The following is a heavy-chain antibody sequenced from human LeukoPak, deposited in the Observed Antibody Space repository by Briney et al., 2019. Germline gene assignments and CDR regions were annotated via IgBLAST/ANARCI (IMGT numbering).Heavy chain of an antibody. V-gene: IGHV3-33*01. J-gene: IGHJ4*02. CDR3: VRDDSGSVIRGVLHY. Sequence: GGSLRLSCTASGFTLSSYAIHWVRQAPGKGLEWVSVMYLDGSKICYAGSVKGRFTLSRDNSKNTLYLQMNSLIAEDTAVYYCVRDDSGSVIRGVLHYWGQGALVTVSS. CDR1: GFTLSSYA. D-gene: IGHD3-10*01. CDR2: MYLDGSKI.